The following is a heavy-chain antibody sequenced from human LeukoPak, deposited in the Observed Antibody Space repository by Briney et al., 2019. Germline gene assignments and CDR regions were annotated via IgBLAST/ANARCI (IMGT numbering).Heavy chain of an antibody. V-gene: IGHV3-30*03. Sequence: GGSLRLSCAASGFTFSSYGMHWVRQAPGKGLEWVAVVSYDGSNKYYADSVKGRFTISRDNSKNTLYLQMNSLRAEDTAVYYCARGGTGVTTAIDYWGQGTLVTVSS. CDR1: GFTFSSYG. CDR2: VSYDGSNK. CDR3: ARGGTGVTTAIDY. J-gene: IGHJ4*02. D-gene: IGHD4-17*01.